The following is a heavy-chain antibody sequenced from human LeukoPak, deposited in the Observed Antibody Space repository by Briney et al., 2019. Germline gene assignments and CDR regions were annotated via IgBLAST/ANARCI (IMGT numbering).Heavy chain of an antibody. CDR2: FYYSGST. CDR3: ARGTMASRYYYYYMDV. Sequence: SETLSLTCTVSGGSISSYYWSWIRQPPGKGLEWIGSFYYSGSTNYNPSLKSRVTISVDTSKNQFSLKLSSVTAADTAVYYCARGTMASRYYYYYMDVWGKGTTVTVSS. J-gene: IGHJ6*03. D-gene: IGHD1-7*01. V-gene: IGHV4-59*01. CDR1: GGSISSYY.